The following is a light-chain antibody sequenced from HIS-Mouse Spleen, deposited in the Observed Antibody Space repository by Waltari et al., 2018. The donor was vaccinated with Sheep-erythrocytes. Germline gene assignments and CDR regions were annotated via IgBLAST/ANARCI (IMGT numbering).Light chain of an antibody. CDR3: NSRDSSGNHLGVV. J-gene: IGLJ2*01. V-gene: IGLV3-19*01. CDR2: GKN. CDR1: TLRSHY. Sequence: SSELTQDPAVSVALGQTVRITCHGDTLRSHYASWVPQTPGQAPVLVMYGKNNRPSGIPDRFSGSSSGNTASLTITGAQAEDEADFYCNSRDSSGNHLGVVFGGGTKLTVL.